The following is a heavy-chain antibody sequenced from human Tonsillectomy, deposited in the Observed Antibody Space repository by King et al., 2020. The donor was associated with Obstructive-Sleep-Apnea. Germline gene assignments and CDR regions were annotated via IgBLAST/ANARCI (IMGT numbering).Heavy chain of an antibody. CDR1: VGSISSYY. D-gene: IGHD2-21*02. J-gene: IGHJ2*01. CDR2: IYYSGST. Sequence: VQLQESGPGLVKPSETLSLTCTVSVGSISSYYWSWIRQPPGKGLEWIGYIYYSGSTNYNPSLKSRVTISVDTSKNQFSLKLSSVTAADTAVYYCARDGAYCGGDCYPGYFDLWGRGTLVTVSS. CDR3: ARDGAYCGGDCYPGYFDL. V-gene: IGHV4-59*01.